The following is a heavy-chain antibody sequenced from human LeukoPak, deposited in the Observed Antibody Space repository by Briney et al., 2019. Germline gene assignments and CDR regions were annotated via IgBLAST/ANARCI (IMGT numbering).Heavy chain of an antibody. V-gene: IGHV4-59*01. CDR1: GDSINTYY. J-gene: IGHJ2*01. CDR2: IYYRVTS. Sequence: SETLSLTCTVSGDSINTYYWSWIRQPPGKVLEWIGYIYYRVTSDYNPSLKSRVTISVDTSKNQFSLKLSSVTAADTAVYYCARVYYSNSYDYWYFDLWGRGTLVTVSS. D-gene: IGHD2-2*01. CDR3: ARVYYSNSYDYWYFDL.